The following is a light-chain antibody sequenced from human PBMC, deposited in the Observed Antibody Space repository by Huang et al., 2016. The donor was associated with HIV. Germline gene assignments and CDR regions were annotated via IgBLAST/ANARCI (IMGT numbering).Light chain of an antibody. V-gene: IGKV3-20*01. CDR3: QQYGSSQYT. CDR1: QSVSSTY. Sequence: EIVLTQSPGTLSLSPGERATLSCRASQSVSSTYLAWYQQKPGQAPRHLIYGASSRATGIPDFTLTISRLEPEDFAVYYCQQYGSSQYTFGQGTKLEIK. CDR2: GAS. J-gene: IGKJ2*01.